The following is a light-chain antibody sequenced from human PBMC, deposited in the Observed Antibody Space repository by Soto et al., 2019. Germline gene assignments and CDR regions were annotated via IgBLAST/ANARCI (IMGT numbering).Light chain of an antibody. J-gene: IGLJ1*01. CDR2: EVS. CDR1: SSDIGSYNY. V-gene: IGLV2-8*01. Sequence: QSVLTQPPSASGSPGQSVTISCTGTSSDIGSYNYVSWYQQHPGKAPRLLIYEVSQRPSGVPDRFSGSKSANTASLTVSGLQPEDEADYYCSSYADTNNLLYVFGTGTKVTVL. CDR3: SSYADTNNLLYV.